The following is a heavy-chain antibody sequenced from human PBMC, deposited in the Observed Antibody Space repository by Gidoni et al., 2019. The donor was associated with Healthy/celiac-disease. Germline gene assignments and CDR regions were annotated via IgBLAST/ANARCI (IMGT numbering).Heavy chain of an antibody. CDR3: ARAPYYYDSSGNAGRFDP. J-gene: IGHJ5*02. Sequence: EVQLVQSGAEVKKPGESLKISCKGSGYSFTSYWIGWVRQMPGKGLEWMGIIYPGDSDTRYSPSFQGQVTISADKSISTAYLQWSSLKASDTAMYYCARAPYYYDSSGNAGRFDPWGQGTLVTVSS. CDR2: IYPGDSDT. V-gene: IGHV5-51*03. CDR1: GYSFTSYW. D-gene: IGHD3-22*01.